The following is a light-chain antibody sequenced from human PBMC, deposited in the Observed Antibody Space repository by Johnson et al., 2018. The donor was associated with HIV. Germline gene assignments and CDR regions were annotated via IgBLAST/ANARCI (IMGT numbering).Light chain of an antibody. CDR2: ENN. Sequence: QSVLTQPPSVSAAPGQKVTVSCSGSSSNIGTNDVSWYQQFPGAAPKLLIYENNKRPSGIPDRFSGSKSGTSATLGITGLQTGDEADYYCGAWDSSLNAYVFGAGTKVTVL. V-gene: IGLV1-51*02. CDR3: GAWDSSLNAYV. J-gene: IGLJ1*01. CDR1: SSNIGTND.